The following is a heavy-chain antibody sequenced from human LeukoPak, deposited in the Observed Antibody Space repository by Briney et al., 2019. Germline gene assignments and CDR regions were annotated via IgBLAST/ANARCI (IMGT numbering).Heavy chain of an antibody. V-gene: IGHV1-2*02. CDR1: GYTFSGYY. CDR3: ARAGSKRGARVDARRIDY. CDR2: INSNSGAR. J-gene: IGHJ4*02. D-gene: IGHD1-26*01. Sequence: ASVKVSCKASGYTFSGYYMHWVRQAPGQGLEAMGWINSNSGARNYAPKFQGRVTFSRDNSISTAYMELSSLRSDDTAIYYCARAGSKRGARVDARRIDYWGQGTLVTVSS.